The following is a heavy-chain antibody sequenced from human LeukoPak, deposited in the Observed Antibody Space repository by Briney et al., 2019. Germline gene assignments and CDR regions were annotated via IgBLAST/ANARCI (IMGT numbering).Heavy chain of an antibody. CDR1: GVSYSPGH. CDR2: ICDNGNT. CDR3: ASRGGTTQGDDY. Sequence: SETLSLTCTFSGVSYSPGHWSWIRQPPGKGLEWIGVICDNGNTDYNPSLKSRVTISVDTSKNQFPLKLSSVTAADTAVYYCASRGGTTQGDDYWGQGTLVTVSS. D-gene: IGHD1-1*01. J-gene: IGHJ4*02. V-gene: IGHV4-59*12.